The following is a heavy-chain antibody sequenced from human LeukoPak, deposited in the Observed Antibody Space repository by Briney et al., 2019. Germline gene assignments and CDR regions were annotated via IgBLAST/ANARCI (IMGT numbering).Heavy chain of an antibody. CDR1: GFTFSNYG. CDR2: IWYDGSKK. D-gene: IGHD3-10*01. J-gene: IGHJ4*02. CDR3: ARDRGSFTSGTSYFDY. Sequence: GGSLRLSCAPSGFTFSNYGIQWVRQAPGKGLEWVAVIWYDGSKKDYADSVKGRFTISRDNSKNTLFLQMNSLTAEDSAVYFCARDRGSFTSGTSYFDYWGQGTLVTVSS. V-gene: IGHV3-33*01.